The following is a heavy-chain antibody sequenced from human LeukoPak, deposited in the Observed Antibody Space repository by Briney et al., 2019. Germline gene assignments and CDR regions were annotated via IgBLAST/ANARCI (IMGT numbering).Heavy chain of an antibody. V-gene: IGHV4-30-4*08. D-gene: IGHD3-3*01. CDR1: GGSISSGDYY. J-gene: IGHJ5*02. CDR3: ARDSITIFGVPGGWFDP. CDR2: IYYSGST. Sequence: SQTLSLTCTVSGGSISSGDYYLSWIRQPPGKGLEWIGYIYYSGSTYYNPSLKSRVTISVDTSKNQFSLKLSSVTAADTAVYYCARDSITIFGVPGGWFDPWGQGTLVTVSS.